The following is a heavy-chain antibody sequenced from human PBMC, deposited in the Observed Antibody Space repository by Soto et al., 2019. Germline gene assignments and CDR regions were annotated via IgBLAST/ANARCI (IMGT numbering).Heavy chain of an antibody. V-gene: IGHV4-59*08. Sequence: SETLSLTCTVSGGSITNYYWSWIRQPPGKGLEWIGYIYYSGTTNYNPSLKSRVTISVDTSKNQFSLKLSSVTAGDTAVCYCASWWAIKGYFTYWGQGSLVTVS. J-gene: IGHJ4*02. CDR1: GGSITNYY. D-gene: IGHD2-15*01. CDR2: IYYSGTT. CDR3: ASWWAIKGYFTY.